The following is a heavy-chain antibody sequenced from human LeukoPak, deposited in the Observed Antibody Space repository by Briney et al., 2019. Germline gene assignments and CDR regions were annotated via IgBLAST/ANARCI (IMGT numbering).Heavy chain of an antibody. J-gene: IGHJ4*02. CDR1: GFTVSSNY. Sequence: GGSLRLSCAASGFTVSSNYMSWVRQAPGKGLEWVSLIYAGGSTYYADAVKGRFTISRHNSKNTLHLQMNGLRVEDTAVYYCARENGPGIAAAGTRFHFDYWGQGTLVTVSS. D-gene: IGHD6-13*01. V-gene: IGHV3-53*04. CDR2: IYAGGST. CDR3: ARENGPGIAAAGTRFHFDY.